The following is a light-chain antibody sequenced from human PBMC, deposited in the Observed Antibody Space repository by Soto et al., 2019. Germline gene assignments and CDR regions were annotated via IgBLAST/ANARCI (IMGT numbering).Light chain of an antibody. CDR2: GAS. Sequence: EIVMTQSPVTLSASPGGRASLSCRASQSVSSSYLAWYQQKPGQAPRLLIYGASSRATGIPDRFSGSGSGTDFTLTISSLEPEDFAVYYCQQRSNWPITFGQGTRLEIK. V-gene: IGKV3D-20*02. CDR1: QSVSSSY. J-gene: IGKJ5*01. CDR3: QQRSNWPIT.